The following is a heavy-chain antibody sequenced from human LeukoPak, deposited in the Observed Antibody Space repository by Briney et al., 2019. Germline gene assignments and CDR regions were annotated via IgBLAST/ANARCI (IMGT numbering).Heavy chain of an antibody. CDR1: GFTFSSCA. V-gene: IGHV3-23*01. J-gene: IGHJ3*02. D-gene: IGHD3-10*01. CDR2: ISGSGGST. CDR3: AKTLWFGELLPPVDAFDI. Sequence: GGSLGLSCAASGFTFSSCAMSWVRQAPGKGLEWVSAISGSGGSTYYADSVKGRFTISRDNSKNTLYLQMNSLRAEDTAVYYCAKTLWFGELLPPVDAFDIWGQGTMVTVSS.